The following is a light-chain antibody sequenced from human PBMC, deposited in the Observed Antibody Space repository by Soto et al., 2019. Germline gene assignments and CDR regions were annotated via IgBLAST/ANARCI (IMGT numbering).Light chain of an antibody. Sequence: DIVMTQSPLSLPVTPGEPASISCRSSQSLLHSNGYNYLDWYLQKPGQSPQLLIYLGSNRASGVPERFSGNGSGTDFTLKISRVEAEDVGVYYCMQALQTPLTFGGGTKVEIK. CDR1: QSLLHSNGYNY. CDR3: MQALQTPLT. J-gene: IGKJ4*01. CDR2: LGS. V-gene: IGKV2-28*01.